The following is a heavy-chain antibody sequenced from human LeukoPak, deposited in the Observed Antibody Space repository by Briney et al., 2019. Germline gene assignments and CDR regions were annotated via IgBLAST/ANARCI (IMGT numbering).Heavy chain of an antibody. CDR1: GFSFSSNG. CDR3: AKATHYDILTGRHSARLWYFDY. Sequence: PGGSLRLSCAASGFSFSSNGMNWVRQPPGKGLEWVSGISGGGGSTYYADSVKGRFSISRDNSKNNLYLQMNSLRAEDTAVYYCAKATHYDILTGRHSARLWYFDYWGQGTLVTVSS. V-gene: IGHV3-23*01. CDR2: ISGGGGST. J-gene: IGHJ4*02. D-gene: IGHD3-9*01.